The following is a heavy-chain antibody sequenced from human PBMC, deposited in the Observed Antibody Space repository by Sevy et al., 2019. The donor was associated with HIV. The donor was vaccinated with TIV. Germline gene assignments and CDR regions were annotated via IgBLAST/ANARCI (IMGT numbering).Heavy chain of an antibody. J-gene: IGHJ3*02. Sequence: SETLSLTCTVSGGSITSLYWNWIRQPPGKGLEWIANIYYNGHINYNPSLKSRVTLSLDTSKNQFSLKLTSGTAADTAVYYCARRNDFDIWGQGTMVTVSS. V-gene: IGHV4-59*08. CDR3: ARRNDFDI. CDR1: GGSITSLY. CDR2: IYYNGHI.